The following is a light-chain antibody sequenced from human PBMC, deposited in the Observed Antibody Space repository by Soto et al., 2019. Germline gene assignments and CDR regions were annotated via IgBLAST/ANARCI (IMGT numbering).Light chain of an antibody. Sequence: DIQMTQSPSTLSGSVGDRATITCRASQRLSSWLAWYQKQPGKAPQLLIYDASSLKRGVPSRFSGSESGTEFTLTISSLQPDDFATYYCHQYKSYPWTFGQGTKVDIK. CDR1: QRLSSW. V-gene: IGKV1-5*01. J-gene: IGKJ1*01. CDR2: DAS. CDR3: HQYKSYPWT.